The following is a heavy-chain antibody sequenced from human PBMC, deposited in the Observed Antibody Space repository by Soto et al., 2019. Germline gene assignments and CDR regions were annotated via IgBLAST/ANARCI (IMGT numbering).Heavy chain of an antibody. CDR1: GDSVSSNSAA. J-gene: IGHJ4*02. D-gene: IGHD5-12*01. Sequence: PSQTLSLTCAISGDSVSSNSAAWNWIRQSPSRGLEWLGRTYYRSKWYNDYAVSVKSRITINPDTSRNQFSLQLNSVTPEDTAVYYCAREGSSGGYSGYESPLYFDYWGQGTLVTVSS. V-gene: IGHV6-1*01. CDR3: AREGSSGGYSGYESPLYFDY. CDR2: TYYRSKWYN.